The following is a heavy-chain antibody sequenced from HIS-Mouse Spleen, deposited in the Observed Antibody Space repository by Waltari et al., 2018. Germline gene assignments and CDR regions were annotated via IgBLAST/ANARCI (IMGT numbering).Heavy chain of an antibody. V-gene: IGHV3-23*01. Sequence: EVQLLESGGGLVQPGGSLRLSCAASGFTFSSYARIWVRQAPGKGLEWVSAISGSGGSTYYADSVKGRFTISRDNSKNTLYLQMNSLRAEDTAVYYCAKDRSQRYSSSWYYWGQGTLVTVSS. CDR2: ISGSGGST. J-gene: IGHJ4*02. D-gene: IGHD6-13*01. CDR3: AKDRSQRYSSSWYY. CDR1: GFTFSSYA.